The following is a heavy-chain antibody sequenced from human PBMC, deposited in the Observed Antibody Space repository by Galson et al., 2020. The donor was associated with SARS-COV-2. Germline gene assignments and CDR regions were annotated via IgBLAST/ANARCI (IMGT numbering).Heavy chain of an antibody. CDR1: GYSFTSYR. CDR3: ARHVGTFPYGMDV. CDR2: IYPGDSDT. J-gene: IGHJ6*02. V-gene: IGHV5-51*01. Sequence: KIGESLKISCKGSGYSFTSYRIGWVRQMPGKGLEWMGIIYPGDSDTRYSPSFQGQVTISADKSISTAYLQWSSLKASDTAMYYCARHVGTFPYGMDVWGQGTTVTVSS.